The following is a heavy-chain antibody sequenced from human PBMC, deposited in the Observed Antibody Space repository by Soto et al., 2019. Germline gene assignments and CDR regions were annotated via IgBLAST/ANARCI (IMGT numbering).Heavy chain of an antibody. J-gene: IGHJ4*02. Sequence: ASVKVSCKASGYTFTSHPIHWVRQAPGQRLKWMGWINAGNGNTKYSQKFQGRVTISRDTSASTVYMEVSSLRSEDLAVYYCARRPNTPALDYWGLGTLVTVSS. CDR2: INAGNGNT. D-gene: IGHD2-8*01. V-gene: IGHV1-3*01. CDR1: GYTFTSHP. CDR3: ARRPNTPALDY.